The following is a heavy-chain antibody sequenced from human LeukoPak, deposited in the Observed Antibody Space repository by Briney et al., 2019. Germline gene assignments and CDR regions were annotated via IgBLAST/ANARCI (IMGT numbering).Heavy chain of an antibody. J-gene: IGHJ4*02. V-gene: IGHV4-61*02. CDR1: GGSISSGSYY. D-gene: IGHD2/OR15-2a*01. CDR3: ARLVMAFDF. CDR2: IYTSGST. Sequence: SQTLSLTCTVSGGSISSGSYYWSWIRQPAGKGLEWIGRIYTSGSTNYNPSLKSRATISVDTSKNQFSLRVTSVTAADTAVYYCARLVMAFDFWGQGALVTVSS.